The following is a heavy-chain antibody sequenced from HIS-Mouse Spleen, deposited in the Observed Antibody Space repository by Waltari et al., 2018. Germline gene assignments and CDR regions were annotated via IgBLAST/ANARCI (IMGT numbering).Heavy chain of an antibody. CDR1: GFTFSSYG. V-gene: IGHV3-30*18. CDR3: AKASSGWLDY. D-gene: IGHD6-19*01. Sequence: QVQLVESGGGVVQPGRSLRLSCAASGFTFSSYGMHWFRQAPGKGVGWVAVISYDGSNKYYADSVKGRFTISRDNSKNTLYLQMNSLRAEDTAVYYCAKASSGWLDYWGQGTLVTVSS. CDR2: ISYDGSNK. J-gene: IGHJ4*02.